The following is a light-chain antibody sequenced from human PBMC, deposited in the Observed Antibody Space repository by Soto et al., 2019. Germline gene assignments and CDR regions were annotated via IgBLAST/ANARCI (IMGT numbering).Light chain of an antibody. J-gene: IGKJ2*01. CDR3: QHRSHCPLI. V-gene: IGKV3-11*01. CDR2: DAS. CDR1: QSVSSY. Sequence: EIVLTQSPATLSLSPGERATLSCRASQSVSSYLAWYRQKPGQAPRLLIYDASNRATGIPARFSGSGSGTDFTLTISSLEPEDGAVYYCQHRSHCPLILGQGTKQEI.